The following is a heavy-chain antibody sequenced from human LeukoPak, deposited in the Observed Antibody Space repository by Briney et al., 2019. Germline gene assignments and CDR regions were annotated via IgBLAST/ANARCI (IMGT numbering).Heavy chain of an antibody. Sequence: SETLSLTCTVSGGSISSYYWSWIRQPAGKGLEWIGRIYSSGSTDYNPSLKSRVTISVDTSKNQFSLKLSSVTAADTAVYYCAILATNGGYDYWGQGTLVTVSS. D-gene: IGHD1-14*01. CDR3: AILATNGGYDY. V-gene: IGHV4-4*07. J-gene: IGHJ4*02. CDR1: GGSISSYY. CDR2: IYSSGST.